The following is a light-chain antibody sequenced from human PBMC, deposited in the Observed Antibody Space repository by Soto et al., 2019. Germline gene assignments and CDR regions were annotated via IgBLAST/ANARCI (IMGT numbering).Light chain of an antibody. Sequence: QSALTQPRSVSGSPGQSVTISCTGTSSDVGAYNYVSWYHHHPGKAPKLIIYDVSNRPSGVPDRFSGSKSGNTASLTISGLQSEDEADYYCCSYAGRYTDVVFGGGTKLTVL. CDR1: SSDVGAYNY. CDR2: DVS. V-gene: IGLV2-11*01. J-gene: IGLJ2*01. CDR3: CSYAGRYTDVV.